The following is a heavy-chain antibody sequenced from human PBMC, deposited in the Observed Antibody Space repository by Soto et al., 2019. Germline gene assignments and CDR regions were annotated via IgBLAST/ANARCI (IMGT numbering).Heavy chain of an antibody. Sequence: QVQLQESGPGLLKPSETLSLTCTVSGCSISSYFYIWVRQPPGKGLEWIGSVYYTGTTDYNPSLKSRVTISVDTAKTQFSLNLRSVTAADTAVYYCARDLAAVPRAFDYWGRGPLVTVSS. CDR2: VYYTGTT. V-gene: IGHV4-59*01. CDR1: GCSISSYF. J-gene: IGHJ4*02. D-gene: IGHD6-13*01. CDR3: ARDLAAVPRAFDY.